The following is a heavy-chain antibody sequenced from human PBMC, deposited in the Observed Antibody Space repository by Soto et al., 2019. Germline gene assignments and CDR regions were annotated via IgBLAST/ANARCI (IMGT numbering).Heavy chain of an antibody. CDR1: GGSISSGY. J-gene: IGHJ5*02. D-gene: IGHD3-22*01. CDR3: TGAYYDVSGYSLDP. V-gene: IGHV4-59*01. CDR2: IYYGGSI. Sequence: QVQLQESGPGLVKPSETLSLTCSVSGGSISSGYWTWIRQPPGKGLEWIGYIYYGGSINYNPSLTSRVRISVDTAKNQFSLRLRSVSAADTAVYYCTGAYYDVSGYSLDPWGQGTSVTVSS.